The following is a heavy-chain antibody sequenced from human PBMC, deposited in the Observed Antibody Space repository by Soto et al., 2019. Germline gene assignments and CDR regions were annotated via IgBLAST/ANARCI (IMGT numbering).Heavy chain of an antibody. CDR2: ISAYNGNT. V-gene: IGHV1-18*01. D-gene: IGHD3-9*01. CDR1: GYTFTSYG. J-gene: IGHJ5*02. Sequence: GASVKVSCKASGYTFTSYGISWVRQAPGQGLEWMGWISAYNGNTNYAQKLQGRVTMTTDTSTSTAYMELRSLRSDDTAVYYCARDRNDILTGYYWPYDPWGQGTLVTVSS. CDR3: ARDRNDILTGYYWPYDP.